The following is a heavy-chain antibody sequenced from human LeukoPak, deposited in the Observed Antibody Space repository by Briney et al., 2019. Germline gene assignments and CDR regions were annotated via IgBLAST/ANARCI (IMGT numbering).Heavy chain of an antibody. V-gene: IGHV1-18*01. Sequence: VASVKVSCKASGYTFTSYGISWVRQAPGQGLEWMGWISAYNGNTNYVQKVQGRVTMTTDTSTSTAYMELRSLRSDDTAVYYCTTTVTADAFDIWGQGTMVTVSS. D-gene: IGHD2-21*02. J-gene: IGHJ3*02. CDR3: TTTVTADAFDI. CDR1: GYTFTSYG. CDR2: ISAYNGNT.